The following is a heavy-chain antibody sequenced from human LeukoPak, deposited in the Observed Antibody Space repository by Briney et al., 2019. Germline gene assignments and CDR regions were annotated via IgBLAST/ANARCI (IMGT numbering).Heavy chain of an antibody. V-gene: IGHV3-53*01. Sequence: GGSLRLSCAATGLSVSTNFMSWVRQAPGKGLEWVSVIYGGGSTYYADSVKGRFTISRDTPKNTLYLQMNSLRVEDTAVYYCARFVMVTAGDYWGQGTLVTVSS. J-gene: IGHJ4*02. D-gene: IGHD2-21*02. CDR3: ARFVMVTAGDY. CDR1: GLSVSTNF. CDR2: IYGGGST.